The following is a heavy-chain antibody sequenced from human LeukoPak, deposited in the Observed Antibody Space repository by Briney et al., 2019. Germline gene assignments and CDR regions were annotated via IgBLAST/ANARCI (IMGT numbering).Heavy chain of an antibody. J-gene: IGHJ4*02. Sequence: GGSLRLSCAASGFTFSSYGMHWVRQAPGKGLEWVAFIRYDGSNKYYADSVKGRFTISRDNTKNTLYLQMSSLRDEDTAIYYCARARPDGSSYFDYWGQGILVTVSS. CDR3: ARARPDGSSYFDY. CDR2: IRYDGSNK. CDR1: GFTFSSYG. V-gene: IGHV3-30*02. D-gene: IGHD3-16*02.